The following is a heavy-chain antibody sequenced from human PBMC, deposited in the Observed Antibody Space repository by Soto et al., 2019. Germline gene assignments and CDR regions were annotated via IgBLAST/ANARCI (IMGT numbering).Heavy chain of an antibody. Sequence: GGSLRLSCAASGFTFSSYSMNWVRQAPGKGLEWVSSISSSSSYIYYADSVKGRFYISRDNAKNSLYLQMNSLRAEDTAVYYCAREINTVVLGWLFIRDAFDIWGQGTMVTVSS. J-gene: IGHJ3*02. V-gene: IGHV3-21*01. CDR3: AREINTVVLGWLFIRDAFDI. D-gene: IGHD3-3*01. CDR1: GFTFSSYS. CDR2: ISSSSSYI.